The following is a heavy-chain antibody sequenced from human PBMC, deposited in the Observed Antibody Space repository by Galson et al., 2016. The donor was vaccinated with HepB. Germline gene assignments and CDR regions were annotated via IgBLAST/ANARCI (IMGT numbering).Heavy chain of an antibody. CDR2: ITDSGGIT. CDR1: GFTFNNYA. Sequence: SLRLSCAASGFTFNNYALTWVRQAPGKGLEWVAGITDSGGITSHADSVKGRFPISRDNSKKTVYLQMNSLRAEDTAVYVCGKDGGAPRDWGKGTLVTVSS. D-gene: IGHD2-15*01. J-gene: IGHJ4*02. CDR3: GKDGGAPRD. V-gene: IGHV3-23*01.